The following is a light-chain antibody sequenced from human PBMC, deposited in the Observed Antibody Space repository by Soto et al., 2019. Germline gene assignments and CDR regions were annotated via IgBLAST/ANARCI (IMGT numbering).Light chain of an antibody. CDR3: NSYTSSHGVV. CDR1: SSDVGGYDF. J-gene: IGLJ2*01. CDR2: AVS. Sequence: QSALTQPASVSGSPGQSITISCTGTSSDVGGYDFVSWYQQYPGKAPKLMIYAVSDRPSGVSNRFSGSKSGNTASLTISGLQAEDEAGYFCNSYTSSHGVVFGGGTKVTVL. V-gene: IGLV2-14*03.